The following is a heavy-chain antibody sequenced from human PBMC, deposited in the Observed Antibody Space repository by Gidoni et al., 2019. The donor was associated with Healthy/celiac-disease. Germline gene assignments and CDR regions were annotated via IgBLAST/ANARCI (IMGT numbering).Heavy chain of an antibody. J-gene: IGHJ6*02. Sequence: EVQLVESGGGLVKPGGSLRLSCAASGVTLSNAWMSWVRQAPGKGLEWVGRIKSKTDGGTTDYAAPVKGRFTISRDDSKNTLYLQMNSLKTEDTAVYYCTTGDDGWGYGMDVWGQGTTVTVSS. CDR1: GVTLSNAW. V-gene: IGHV3-15*01. D-gene: IGHD3-16*01. CDR2: IKSKTDGGTT. CDR3: TTGDDGWGYGMDV.